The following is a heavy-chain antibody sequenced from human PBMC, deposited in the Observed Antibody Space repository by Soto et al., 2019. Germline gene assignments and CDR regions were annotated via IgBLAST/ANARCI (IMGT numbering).Heavy chain of an antibody. CDR3: AKIAESVAGTVYGY. J-gene: IGHJ4*02. D-gene: IGHD6-19*01. Sequence: SCAASGFTFSSYAMGWVRQAPGKGLEWVSGISGSGGSTYYADSVKGRFTISRDNSKNTLFLQMNSLRAEDTAVYYCAKIAESVAGTVYGYWGQGTLVTVSS. V-gene: IGHV3-23*01. CDR2: ISGSGGST. CDR1: GFTFSSYA.